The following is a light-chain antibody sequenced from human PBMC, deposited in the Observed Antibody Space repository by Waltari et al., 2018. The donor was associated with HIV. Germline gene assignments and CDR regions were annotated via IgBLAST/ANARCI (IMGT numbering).Light chain of an antibody. Sequence: SYVLTQPPSVSVAPGQTARIACGGNNIGIKSVQWYQQRPGQAPVLGVYADSDRPSGIPERFSASNSGNTATLTINRVEAGDEADYYCQVWDSSGDPVVFGGGTKLTVL. V-gene: IGLV3-21*02. CDR2: ADS. CDR1: NIGIKS. CDR3: QVWDSSGDPVV. J-gene: IGLJ2*01.